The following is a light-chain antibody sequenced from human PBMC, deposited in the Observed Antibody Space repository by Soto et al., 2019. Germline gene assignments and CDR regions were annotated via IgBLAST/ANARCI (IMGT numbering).Light chain of an antibody. CDR3: QQYGTSPRLA. J-gene: IGKJ4*01. CDR1: QSDNSH. V-gene: IGKV3-20*01. Sequence: EVVLTQSPGTLSVSPGESATLSCRASQSDNSHLAWYQQKPGQAPRLLIYGVSGRATGIPDRFSGSGSGTDFTLTISRLEPEDFAVYYCQQYGTSPRLAFGGGTKVEIK. CDR2: GVS.